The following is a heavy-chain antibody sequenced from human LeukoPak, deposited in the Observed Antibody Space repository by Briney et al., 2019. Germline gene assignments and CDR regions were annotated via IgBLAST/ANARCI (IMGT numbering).Heavy chain of an antibody. D-gene: IGHD3-10*01. CDR2: MNPNSGNT. CDR3: ARSGVITMVRGVIGSWFDP. J-gene: IGHJ5*02. V-gene: IGHV1-8*03. Sequence: ASVKVSCKASGYTFTSYDINWVRQATGQGLEWMGWMNPNSGNTGYAQKFQGRVTITRNTSISTAYMELSSLRSEDTAVYYCARSGVITMVRGVIGSWFDPWGQGTLVTVSS. CDR1: GYTFTSYD.